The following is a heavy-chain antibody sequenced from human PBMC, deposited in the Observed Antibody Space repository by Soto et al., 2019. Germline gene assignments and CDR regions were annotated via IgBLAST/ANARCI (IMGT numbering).Heavy chain of an antibody. J-gene: IGHJ5*02. D-gene: IGHD6-13*01. CDR1: GFTFRSFT. CDR2: ISSNSAYI. V-gene: IGHV3-21*01. Sequence: GGSLRLSCAASGFTFRSFTMNWVRQAPGKGLEWVSTISSNSAYIYYTDALRGRVTISRDNAKNSLHLQMNSLRAEDTAVYYCTRDASRDSSARGWFDPWGPGTLVTVSS. CDR3: TRDASRDSSARGWFDP.